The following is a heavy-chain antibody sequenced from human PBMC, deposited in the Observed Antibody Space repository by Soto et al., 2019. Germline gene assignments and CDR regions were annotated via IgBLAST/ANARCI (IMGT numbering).Heavy chain of an antibody. D-gene: IGHD6-19*01. CDR3: AGIIAVAGSMDV. Sequence: PMKVSCKASGYTFPSYYMHWVRHAPRQGLEWMGIINPSAATTSAXXKFQGRVXXTRDTSTSTVXMELSSLRSEDTAVYHCAGIIAVAGSMDVXX. J-gene: IGHJ6*02. V-gene: IGHV1-46*01. CDR2: INPSAATT. CDR1: GYTFPSYY.